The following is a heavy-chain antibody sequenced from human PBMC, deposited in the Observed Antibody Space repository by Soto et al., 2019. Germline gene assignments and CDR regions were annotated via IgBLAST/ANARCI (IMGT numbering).Heavy chain of an antibody. CDR1: GGTFISYA. V-gene: IGHV1-69*13. D-gene: IGHD3-10*01. Sequence: GASVKVSCKASGGTFISYAISWVRQAPGQGLEWMGGIIPIFGTANYAQKFQGRVTITADASTSTAYMELSSLRSEDTAVYYCARPMVRGVRYYYYGMDVWGQGTTVTVSS. CDR2: IIPIFGTA. J-gene: IGHJ6*02. CDR3: ARPMVRGVRYYYYGMDV.